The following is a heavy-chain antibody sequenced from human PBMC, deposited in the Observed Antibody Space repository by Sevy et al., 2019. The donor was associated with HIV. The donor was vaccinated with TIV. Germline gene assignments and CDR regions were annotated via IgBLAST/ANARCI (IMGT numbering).Heavy chain of an antibody. CDR1: GGSFSGYY. J-gene: IGHJ4*02. CDR2: INHSGST. V-gene: IGHV4-34*01. D-gene: IGHD6-19*01. Sequence: SQTVSLTCAVYGGSFSGYYWSWIRQPPGKGLEWIGEINHSGSTNYNPSLKSRVTISVDTSKNQFSLKLSSVTAADTAVYYCARRVVAVAGPERHWGQGTLVTVSS. CDR3: ARRVVAVAGPERH.